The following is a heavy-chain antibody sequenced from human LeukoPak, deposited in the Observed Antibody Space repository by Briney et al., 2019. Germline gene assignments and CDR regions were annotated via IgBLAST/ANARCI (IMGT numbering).Heavy chain of an antibody. CDR2: ISGSGSTI. Sequence: PGGSLRLSCAASGFTFSSYEMNWVRQAPGKGLERLSYISGSGSTIYYADSVKGRFTISRDNAKNSLYLQMNSLRAEDTAVYYCARDQSTVGGPGYLDSWGQGTLVTVSS. CDR1: GFTFSSYE. J-gene: IGHJ4*02. D-gene: IGHD4-11*01. V-gene: IGHV3-48*03. CDR3: ARDQSTVGGPGYLDS.